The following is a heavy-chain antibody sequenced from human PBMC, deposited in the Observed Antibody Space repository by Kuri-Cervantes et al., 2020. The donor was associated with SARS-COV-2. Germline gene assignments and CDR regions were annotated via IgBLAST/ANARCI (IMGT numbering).Heavy chain of an antibody. CDR2: ISWNSGSI. Sequence: SLKISCAASGFTFDDYAMHWVRQAPGKGLEWVSGISWNSGSIGYADSVKGRFTISRDNAKNSLYLQMNSLRAEDTALYYCAKEENYYYYYMDVWGKGTTVTVSS. CDR3: AKEENYYYYYMDV. J-gene: IGHJ6*03. V-gene: IGHV3-9*01. CDR1: GFTFDDYA.